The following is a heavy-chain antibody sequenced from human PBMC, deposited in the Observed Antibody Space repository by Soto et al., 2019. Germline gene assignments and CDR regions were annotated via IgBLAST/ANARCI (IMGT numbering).Heavy chain of an antibody. V-gene: IGHV3-21*01. J-gene: IGHJ6*02. D-gene: IGHD2-15*01. Sequence: GSLRLSCAASGFTFSSYSMNWVRQAPGNGLEWVSSISSSSSYIYYADSVKGRFTITRDNSKSTLYLQMNSLRAEDTAVYYCARDYIVVGAAGSYQSYYYYGMDVWGQGTTVTVSS. CDR3: ARDYIVVGAAGSYQSYYYYGMDV. CDR2: ISSSSSYI. CDR1: GFTFSSYS.